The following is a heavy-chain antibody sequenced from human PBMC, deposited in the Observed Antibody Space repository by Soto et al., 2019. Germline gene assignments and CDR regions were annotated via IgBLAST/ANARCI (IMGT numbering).Heavy chain of an antibody. CDR2: INPFDGSR. CDR1: GYIFTSYY. J-gene: IGHJ4*01. V-gene: IGHV1-46*03. D-gene: IGHD3-10*01. CDR3: SRVDPGETSPFDH. Sequence: GASVKVSCKASGYIFTSYYIHWVRQAPGQGLEWMGWINPFDGSRMFAQSFQGRVTMTRDTSTSTVYMEVSSLRSKDTVVYYCSRVDPGETSPFDHWG.